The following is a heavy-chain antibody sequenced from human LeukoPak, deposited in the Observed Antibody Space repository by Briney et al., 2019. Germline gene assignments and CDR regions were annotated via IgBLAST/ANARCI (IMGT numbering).Heavy chain of an antibody. CDR1: GGTFSSYA. CDR3: ARMSWVTGTSGGWFDP. J-gene: IGHJ5*02. V-gene: IGHV1-69*06. D-gene: IGHD1-20*01. Sequence: SVKVSCKASGGTFSSYAISWVRQAPGQGLEWMGGIIPIFGTANYAHKFQGRVTITADKSMSTAYMELSSLRSEDTAVYYCARMSWVTGTSGGWFDPWGQGTLVTVSS. CDR2: IIPIFGTA.